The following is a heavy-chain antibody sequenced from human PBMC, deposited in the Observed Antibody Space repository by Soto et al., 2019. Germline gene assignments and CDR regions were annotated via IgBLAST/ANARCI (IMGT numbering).Heavy chain of an antibody. V-gene: IGHV1-18*01. J-gene: IGHJ2*01. CDR3: ATGAYCGGDCYSYWDFDL. CDR2: ISAYNGNT. CDR1: GYTFTSYG. D-gene: IGHD2-21*02. Sequence: QVQLVQAGAEVKKPGASVKVSCKASGYTFTSYGISWVRQAPGQGLEWMGWISAYNGNTNYAQKLQGRVTMTTDTSTSTGYMELRRRRSDDTAVYYCATGAYCGGDCYSYWDFDLWGRGTLVTVSS.